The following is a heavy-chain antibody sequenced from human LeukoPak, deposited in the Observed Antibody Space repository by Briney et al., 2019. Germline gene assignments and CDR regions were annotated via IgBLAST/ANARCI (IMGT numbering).Heavy chain of an antibody. CDR1: GFTFSTYG. CDR3: ARVRSIYYDSSGYYPRSSYYFDY. J-gene: IGHJ4*02. CDR2: IYSGGST. V-gene: IGHV3-66*01. D-gene: IGHD3-22*01. Sequence: GGSLRLSCAASGFTFSTYGMNWVRQAPGKGLEWVSVIYSGGSTYYADSVKGRFTISRDNSKNTLYLQMNSLRAEDTAVYYCARVRSIYYDSSGYYPRSSYYFDYWGQGTLVTVSS.